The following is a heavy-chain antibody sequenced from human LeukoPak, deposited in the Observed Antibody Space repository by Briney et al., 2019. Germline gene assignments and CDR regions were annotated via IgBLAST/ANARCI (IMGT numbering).Heavy chain of an antibody. J-gene: IGHJ5*02. V-gene: IGHV4-34*01. D-gene: IGHD6-13*01. CDR3: AVSAAALFDP. Sequence: PSETLSLTCAVYGGSFSGYHWSWIRQPPGKGLEWIGEINHSGTTKYNPSLKSRITISVDTSNNQFSLKMNSVTAADTAVYYCAVSAAALFDPWGQGTPVTVSS. CDR2: INHSGTT. CDR1: GGSFSGYH.